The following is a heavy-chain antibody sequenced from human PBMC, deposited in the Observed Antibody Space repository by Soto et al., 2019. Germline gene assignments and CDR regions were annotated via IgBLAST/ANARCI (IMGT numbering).Heavy chain of an antibody. D-gene: IGHD4-17*01. Sequence: QITLKESGPPLVRRAQTLTLTCAFSGFSLTTTSMGVAWIRQPPGKALEWLALIYWDDDQRYSPSLKDRLTISKDTSRSRVVLTISNMNPEDTGTYFCVHAGDYDLLSFDHWGPGTLVTVSS. CDR2: IYWDDDQ. CDR3: VHAGDYDLLSFDH. V-gene: IGHV2-5*02. J-gene: IGHJ4*02. CDR1: GFSLTTTSMG.